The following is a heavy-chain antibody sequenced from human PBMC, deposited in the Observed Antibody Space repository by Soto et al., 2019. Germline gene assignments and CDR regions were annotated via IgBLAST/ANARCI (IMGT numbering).Heavy chain of an antibody. Sequence: GGSLRLSCAASGFTFGSYAMHWVRQAPGKGLEWVTFISYDGSNKYYADSVKGRFTISRDNSKNTLYLQMNSLRAEDTAVYYCARDVLTYYYDSSGSNWFDPWGQGTLVTVSS. D-gene: IGHD3-22*01. CDR1: GFTFGSYA. V-gene: IGHV3-30-3*01. CDR2: ISYDGSNK. J-gene: IGHJ5*02. CDR3: ARDVLTYYYDSSGSNWFDP.